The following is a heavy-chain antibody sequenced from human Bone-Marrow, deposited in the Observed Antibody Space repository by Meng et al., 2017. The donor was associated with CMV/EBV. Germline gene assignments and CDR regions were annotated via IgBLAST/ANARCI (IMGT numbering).Heavy chain of an antibody. D-gene: IGHD2-2*01. CDR2: ISGNGGST. V-gene: IGHV3-64*02. CDR3: ARVHCSSTSCYLAYFQH. Sequence: GGSLRLSCAASGFTFSNYAMYWVRRAPGKGLEYVSAISGNGGSTYYADSVKGRFTISRDNSKNTLYLQMNSLRAEDTAVYYCARVHCSSTSCYLAYFQHWGQGTLVTVSS. CDR1: GFTFSNYA. J-gene: IGHJ1*01.